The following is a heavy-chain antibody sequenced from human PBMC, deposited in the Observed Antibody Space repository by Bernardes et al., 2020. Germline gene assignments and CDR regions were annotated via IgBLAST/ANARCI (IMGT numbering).Heavy chain of an antibody. CDR1: GFTFSSYA. Sequence: GSLRLSCAASGFTFSSYAMFWVRQAPGKGLEWVSAISSGGGNTYNADSVKGRFTISRDNSKNTLFLQMNSLRAEDTAVYYCAKTTVTTPYYYGLDVWGQGTTVTVSS. D-gene: IGHD4-17*01. V-gene: IGHV3-23*01. CDR2: ISSGGGNT. J-gene: IGHJ6*02. CDR3: AKTTVTTPYYYGLDV.